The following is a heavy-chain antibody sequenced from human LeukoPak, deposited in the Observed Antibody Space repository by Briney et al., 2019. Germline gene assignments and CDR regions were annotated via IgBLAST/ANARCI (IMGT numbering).Heavy chain of an antibody. CDR3: ARSSGNIAAAGSYLLL. D-gene: IGHD6-13*01. CDR2: ISTSSSYI. Sequence: GGSLRLSCAASGFTFSSYNMNWVRQAPGKGLEWGSSISTSSSYIYYADSVKGRFTISRDNAKKSLYLKMNTLRAEDTAVYYCARSSGNIAAAGSYLLLWGQGTLVTVSS. V-gene: IGHV3-21*01. J-gene: IGHJ4*02. CDR1: GFTFSSYN.